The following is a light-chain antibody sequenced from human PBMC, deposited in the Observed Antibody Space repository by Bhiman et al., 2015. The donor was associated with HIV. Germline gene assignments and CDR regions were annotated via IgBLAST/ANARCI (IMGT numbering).Light chain of an antibody. J-gene: IGLJ1*01. V-gene: IGLV2-14*01. CDR2: DVS. Sequence: QSALTQPASVSGSPGQSITISCTGTSNDVGGYDYVSWYQKHPGKAPKLMIYDVSERPSGVSNRFSGSTSGNTASLTISGLQAEDEADYYCATWDRSLTAGGVFGTGTKVTVL. CDR1: SNDVGGYDY. CDR3: ATWDRSLTAGGV.